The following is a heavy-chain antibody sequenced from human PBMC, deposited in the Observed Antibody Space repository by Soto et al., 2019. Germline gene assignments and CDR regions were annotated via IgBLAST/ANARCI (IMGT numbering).Heavy chain of an antibody. Sequence: GSLRLSCAASGFSFSDYSFNCFRQGPGKGLEWISYVSRGSGDISYADSVKGRFAISRDDAKNSLYLEMNSLRDEDTAVYYCVRDDNWAFDYWGQATLVTVSS. CDR2: VSRGSGDI. CDR1: GFSFSDYS. CDR3: VRDDNWAFDY. V-gene: IGHV3-48*02. D-gene: IGHD3-16*01. J-gene: IGHJ4*02.